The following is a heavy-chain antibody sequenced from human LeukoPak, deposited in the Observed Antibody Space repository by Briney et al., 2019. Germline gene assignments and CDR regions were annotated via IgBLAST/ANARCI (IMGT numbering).Heavy chain of an antibody. CDR1: GGSFSGFY. Sequence: SETLSLTCAVYGGSFSGFYWSWIRQPPGKGLEWIGYIYYSGSTNYNPSLKSRVTISVDTSKNQFSLKLSSVTAADTAVYYCARGGHDYGDYSDAFDIWGQGTMVTVSS. V-gene: IGHV4-59*01. J-gene: IGHJ3*02. CDR3: ARGGHDYGDYSDAFDI. D-gene: IGHD4-17*01. CDR2: IYYSGST.